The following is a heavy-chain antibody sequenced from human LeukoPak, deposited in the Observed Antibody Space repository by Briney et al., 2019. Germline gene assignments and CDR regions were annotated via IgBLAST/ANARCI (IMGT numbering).Heavy chain of an antibody. Sequence: SETLSLTCTVSGGSISSYYWSWIRQPPGKGLEWIGYIYYSGSTNYNPSLKSRVTISVDTSKNQFSLKLSSVTAADTAVYYCARWGAPYSGVGFDYWGQGTLVTVSS. J-gene: IGHJ4*02. V-gene: IGHV4-59*01. D-gene: IGHD1-26*01. CDR2: IYYSGST. CDR3: ARWGAPYSGVGFDY. CDR1: GGSISSYY.